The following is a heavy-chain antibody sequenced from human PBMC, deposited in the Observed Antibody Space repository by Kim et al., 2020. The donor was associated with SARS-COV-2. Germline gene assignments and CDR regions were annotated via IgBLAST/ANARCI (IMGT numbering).Heavy chain of an antibody. CDR2: IIPIFGTA. CDR1: GGTFSSYA. CDR3: ARSTTVVTHPDNYYYYGMDV. Sequence: SVKVSCKASGGTFSSYAISWVRQAPGQGLEWMGGIIPIFGTANYAQKFQGRVTITADESTSTAYMELSSLRSEDTAVYYCARSTTVVTHPDNYYYYGMDVWCQGTTVTVS. D-gene: IGHD4-17*01. J-gene: IGHJ6*02. V-gene: IGHV1-69*13.